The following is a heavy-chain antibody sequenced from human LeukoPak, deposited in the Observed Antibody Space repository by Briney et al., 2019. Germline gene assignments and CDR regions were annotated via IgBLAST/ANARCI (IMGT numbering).Heavy chain of an antibody. Sequence: GASVKVSCKASGYTFTSYDINWVRQATGQGLEWMGWMNPNSGNTGYAQKFQGRVTMTRNTSISTAYMELSSLRSEDTAVYYCARGDIAVVPDGFDPWGQGTLVTVSS. CDR3: ARGDIAVVPDGFDP. J-gene: IGHJ5*02. CDR2: MNPNSGNT. CDR1: GYTFTSYD. V-gene: IGHV1-8*01. D-gene: IGHD2-2*01.